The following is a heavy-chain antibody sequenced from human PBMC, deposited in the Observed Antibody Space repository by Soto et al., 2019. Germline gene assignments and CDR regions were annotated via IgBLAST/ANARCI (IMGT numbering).Heavy chain of an antibody. D-gene: IGHD2-2*01. CDR1: GGTFSSYT. V-gene: IGHV1-69*02. J-gene: IGHJ6*03. CDR3: ARGGSTSRRSYYYYMDV. CDR2: IIPILGIA. Sequence: ASVKVSCKASGGTFSSYTISWVRQAPGQGLEWMGRIIPILGIANYAQKFQGRVTITADKSTSTAYMELSSLRSEDTAVYYCARGGSTSRRSYYYYMDVWGKGTTVTVSS.